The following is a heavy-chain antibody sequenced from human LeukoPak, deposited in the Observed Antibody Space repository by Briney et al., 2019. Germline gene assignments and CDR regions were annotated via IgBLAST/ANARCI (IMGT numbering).Heavy chain of an antibody. CDR2: IIPIFGTA. D-gene: IGHD6-13*01. J-gene: IGHJ6*02. CDR1: GGTFSSYA. Sequence: GASVKVSCTASGGTFSSYAISWVRQAPGQGLEWMGGIIPIFGTANYAQKFQGRVTITADESTSTAYMELSSLRSEDTAVYYCAGRQQLGRGILYYGMDVWGQGTTVTVSS. V-gene: IGHV1-69*13. CDR3: AGRQQLGRGILYYGMDV.